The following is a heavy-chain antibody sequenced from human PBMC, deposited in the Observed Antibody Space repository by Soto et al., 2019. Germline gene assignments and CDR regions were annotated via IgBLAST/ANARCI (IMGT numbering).Heavy chain of an antibody. D-gene: IGHD3-16*01. Sequence: QLLESGGDLVQPGKSLRLSCAASGFMLDNYAMSWIRQAPGKGPEWVSTVGGSDGDSNGVAWYEDSVRGRFIISRDISANIPSLPMENLRVEDTVRYYCVKRGSNWGAFDLWGQGTKVVVSS. CDR3: VKRGSNWGAFDL. CDR1: GFMLDNYA. J-gene: IGHJ3*01. CDR2: VGGSDGDSNGVA. V-gene: IGHV3-23*01.